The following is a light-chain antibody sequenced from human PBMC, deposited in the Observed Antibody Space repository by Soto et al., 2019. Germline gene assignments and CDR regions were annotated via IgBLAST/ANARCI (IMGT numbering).Light chain of an antibody. CDR1: QSVSSY. Sequence: EIVLTQSPATLSLSPGERATLSCRASQSVSSYLAWYQQKPGQAPRLLIYDASNRATGIPARFSGSGSGTDFTLNISRLEPEDFAVYYCQQRSNWPPYTVGQGTKLQIK. V-gene: IGKV3-11*01. J-gene: IGKJ2*01. CDR2: DAS. CDR3: QQRSNWPPYT.